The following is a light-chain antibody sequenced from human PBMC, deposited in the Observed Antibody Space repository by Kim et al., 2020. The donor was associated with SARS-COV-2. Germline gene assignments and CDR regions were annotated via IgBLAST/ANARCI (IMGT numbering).Light chain of an antibody. CDR1: QSNGGW. CDR2: DVS. Sequence: AAGGDRVTITCRASQSNGGWLDWYQQRPGKAPKLLIHDVSSVESGVPSRVSGSGSETEFTLTISSLQPDDFATYYCQHHSTYPITFGQGTRLEIK. J-gene: IGKJ5*01. V-gene: IGKV1-5*01. CDR3: QHHSTYPIT.